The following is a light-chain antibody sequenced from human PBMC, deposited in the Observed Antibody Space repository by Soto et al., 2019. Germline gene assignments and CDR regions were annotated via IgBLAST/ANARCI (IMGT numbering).Light chain of an antibody. CDR2: KAS. J-gene: IGKJ2*01. CDR3: KQYNTLYT. CDR1: QFIDKW. Sequence: DIQMPPSPSTLSASVVDRVTVTCRASQFIDKWLAWYQQKPGKAPRLLIYKASTLQSGVPSRFNGSGSGTEFSLTISSLQPEDSATYDCKQYNTLYTGGKGTKVE. V-gene: IGKV1-5*03.